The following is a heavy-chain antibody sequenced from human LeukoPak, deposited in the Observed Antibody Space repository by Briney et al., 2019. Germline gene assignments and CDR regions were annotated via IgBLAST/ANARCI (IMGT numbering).Heavy chain of an antibody. V-gene: IGHV4-34*01. J-gene: IGHJ4*02. CDR3: ARLAFGLGATDY. D-gene: IGHD1-26*01. CDR2: INHSGST. Sequence: SETLSLTCAVYGGSFSGYYWSWIRQPPGKGLEWIGEINHSGSTNYNPSLKSRVTTSVDTSKNQFSLKLSSVTAADTAVYYCARLAFGLGATDYWGQGTLVTVSS. CDR1: GGSFSGYY.